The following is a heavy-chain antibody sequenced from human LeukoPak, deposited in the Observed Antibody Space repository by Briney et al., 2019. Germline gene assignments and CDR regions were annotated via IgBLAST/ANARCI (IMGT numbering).Heavy chain of an antibody. Sequence: ASVKVSCKASGYTFTSYGISWARQAPGQGLEWMGWISAYNGNTNYAQKLQGRVTMTTDTSTSTAYMELRSLRSDDTAVYYCARFYYDYVWGSPDYWGQGTLVTVSS. CDR2: ISAYNGNT. D-gene: IGHD3-16*01. CDR3: ARFYYDYVWGSPDY. CDR1: GYTFTSYG. V-gene: IGHV1-18*01. J-gene: IGHJ4*02.